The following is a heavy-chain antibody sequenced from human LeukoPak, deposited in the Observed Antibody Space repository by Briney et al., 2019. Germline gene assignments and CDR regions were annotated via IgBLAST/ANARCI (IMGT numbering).Heavy chain of an antibody. V-gene: IGHV1-69*04. CDR1: AGCFSTDA. CDR2: IYPMLGVD. J-gene: IGHJ4*02. Sequence: ASVKLSCAASAGCFSTDADSWVRQSPGQGRGWMGRIYPMLGVDNYAQSFQGRVTITTDKSTGTAYMELNSLTSEDTAVYYCAREGSGTCSPMAFWGQGTRVTV. CDR3: AREGSGTCSPMAF. D-gene: IGHD1-14*01.